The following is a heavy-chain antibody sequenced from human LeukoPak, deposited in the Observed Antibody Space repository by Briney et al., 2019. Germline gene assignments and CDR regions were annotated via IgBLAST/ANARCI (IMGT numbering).Heavy chain of an antibody. Sequence: SETLSLTCTVSGGSISSYYWSWIRQPLGKGLEWIGYIYYSGSTNYNPSLKSRVTISVDTSKNQFSLKLSSVTAADTAVCYCARASRDGSAWVYWGQGTLVTVSS. J-gene: IGHJ4*02. CDR3: ARASRDGSAWVY. CDR2: IYYSGST. D-gene: IGHD3-10*01. CDR1: GGSISSYY. V-gene: IGHV4-59*01.